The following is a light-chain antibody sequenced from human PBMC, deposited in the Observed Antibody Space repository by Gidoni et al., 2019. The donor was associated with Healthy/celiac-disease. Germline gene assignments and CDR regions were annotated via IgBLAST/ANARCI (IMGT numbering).Light chain of an antibody. CDR3: LQRSNWPPIT. V-gene: IGKV3-11*01. CDR2: DAS. Sequence: EIVLTQSPATLSLSPGERATLSCRASQGVSSYLAWYQQKPGQAPRLLIYDASNRATGIPARFSGSGSGTDFTLTISSLEPEDFAVYYCLQRSNWPPITFGQGTRLEIK. CDR1: QGVSSY. J-gene: IGKJ5*01.